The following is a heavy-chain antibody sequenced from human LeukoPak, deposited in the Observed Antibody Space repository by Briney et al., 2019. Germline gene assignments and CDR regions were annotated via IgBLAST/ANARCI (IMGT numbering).Heavy chain of an antibody. CDR3: ARVGKRYWFDP. CDR2: INPSGGST. J-gene: IGHJ5*02. Sequence: GASVKVSCKASGYTFTSYYMHWVRQAPGQGLEWMGMINPSGGSTSYAQKFQGRVAMTRDMSTSTVYMELSSLRSEDTAVYYCARVGKRYWFDPWGQGTLVTVSS. V-gene: IGHV1-46*03. D-gene: IGHD4-23*01. CDR1: GYTFTSYY.